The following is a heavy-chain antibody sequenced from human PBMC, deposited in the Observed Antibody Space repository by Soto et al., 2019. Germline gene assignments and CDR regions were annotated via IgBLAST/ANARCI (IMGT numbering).Heavy chain of an antibody. Sequence: QVQLVESGGGVVQPGRSLRLSCAASGFTFSTYAMHWVRQAPGKGLDWVAVISYDGSNKYYADSVKGRFTISRDISKNTLYLQMNSLRAEDTTVNYCARGGPYFYDSSDWGAFHIWGQGTMVTVSS. CDR1: GFTFSTYA. V-gene: IGHV3-30-3*01. CDR3: ARGGPYFYDSSDWGAFHI. D-gene: IGHD3-22*01. CDR2: ISYDGSNK. J-gene: IGHJ3*02.